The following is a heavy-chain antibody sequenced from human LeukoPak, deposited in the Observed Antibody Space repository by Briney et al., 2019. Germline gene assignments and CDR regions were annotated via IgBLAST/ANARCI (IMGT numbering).Heavy chain of an antibody. D-gene: IGHD1-26*01. CDR3: VRDRVGPDY. V-gene: IGHV3-74*03. CDR2: ITDDATT. CDR1: GFTFSTAW. J-gene: IGHJ4*02. Sequence: GGSLRLSCAASGFTFSTAWMHWVRQAPGTGLVWVSRITDDATTTYADSVRGRFAISRDNAKNILYLQMNSLRVEDTAVYYCVRDRVGPDYWGQGTLVTVSS.